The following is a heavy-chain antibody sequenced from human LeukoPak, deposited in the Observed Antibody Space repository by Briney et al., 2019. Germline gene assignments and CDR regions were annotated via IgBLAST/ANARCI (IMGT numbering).Heavy chain of an antibody. V-gene: IGHV3-23*01. J-gene: IGHJ4*02. CDR1: GFTFSSYG. Sequence: PGGSLRLSCAASGFTFSSYGMSWVRQAPGKGLEWVSAISDSGGSTYYADSVKGRFTISRDNAKNSLYLQMNSLRAEDTAVYYCTKPGHTYNDFWGSPGLDYWGQGTLVTVSS. D-gene: IGHD3-3*01. CDR2: ISDSGGST. CDR3: TKPGHTYNDFWGSPGLDY.